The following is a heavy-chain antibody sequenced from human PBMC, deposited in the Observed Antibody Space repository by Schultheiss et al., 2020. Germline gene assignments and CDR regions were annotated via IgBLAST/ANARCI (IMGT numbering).Heavy chain of an antibody. D-gene: IGHD4-17*01. J-gene: IGHJ4*02. V-gene: IGHV1-46*01. CDR3: ATDHYGDAQDY. CDR2: INPSGGST. Sequence: ASVKVSCKASGGTFSSYAISWVRQAPGQGLEWMGIINPSGGSTSYAQKFQGRVTMTRDTSTSTVYMELSSLRSEDTAVYYCATDHYGDAQDYWGQGTLVNVSS. CDR1: GGTFSSYA.